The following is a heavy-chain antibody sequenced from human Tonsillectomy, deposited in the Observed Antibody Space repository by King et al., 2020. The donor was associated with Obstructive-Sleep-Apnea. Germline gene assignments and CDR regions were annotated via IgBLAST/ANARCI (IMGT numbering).Heavy chain of an antibody. D-gene: IGHD1-26*01. J-gene: IGHJ1*01. V-gene: IGHV3-11*01. Sequence: VQLVESGGGLVKPGGSLRCSCAASGFIFRDYYMSWIRQAPGKGLERVSYISSSGSTIYYADSVKGRFTISRDNAKNPLYLQMNSLRAEDTAVYYCARDDDSGYFQHWGQGTLVTVSS. CDR2: ISSSGSTI. CDR1: GFIFRDYY. CDR3: ARDDDSGYFQH.